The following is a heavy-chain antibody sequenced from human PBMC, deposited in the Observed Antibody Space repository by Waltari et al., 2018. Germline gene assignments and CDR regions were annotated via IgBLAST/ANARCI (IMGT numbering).Heavy chain of an antibody. CDR3: ARVAPDFWSGYSYYYYYGMDV. J-gene: IGHJ6*02. CDR2: ISAYNGNT. V-gene: IGHV1-18*01. D-gene: IGHD3-3*01. CDR1: GYTFTSYG. Sequence: QVQLVQSGAEVKKPGASVKVSCKASGYTFTSYGISWVRQAPGQVLEWMGWISAYNGNTKYAQKLQGRVTMTTDTSTSTAYMELRSLRSDDTAVYYCARVAPDFWSGYSYYYYYGMDVWGQGTTVTVSS.